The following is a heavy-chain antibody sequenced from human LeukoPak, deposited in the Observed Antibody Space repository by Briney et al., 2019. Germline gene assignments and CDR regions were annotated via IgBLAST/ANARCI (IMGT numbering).Heavy chain of an antibody. CDR2: ISGSGGST. CDR3: AKDGGGNLYYYYMDV. Sequence: GGSLRLSCVASGFIFSIHGMNWVRQAPGKGLEWVSAISGSGGSTYYADSVKGRFTISRDNSKNTLYLQMNSLRAEDTAVYYCAKDGGGNLYYYYMDVWGKGTTVTISS. J-gene: IGHJ6*03. V-gene: IGHV3-23*01. D-gene: IGHD4-23*01. CDR1: GFIFSIHG.